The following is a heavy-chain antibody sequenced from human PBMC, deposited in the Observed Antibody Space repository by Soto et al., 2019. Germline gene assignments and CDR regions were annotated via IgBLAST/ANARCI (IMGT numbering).Heavy chain of an antibody. CDR3: AKDPRPSARLPYYYYYGMDV. V-gene: IGHV3-30*18. CDR1: GFTFSSYG. Sequence: QVQLVESGGGVVQPGRSLRLSCAASGFTFSSYGMHWVRQAPGKGLEWVAVISYDGSNKYYADSVKGRFTISRDNSKNTLYLQMNSLRAEDTAVYYCAKDPRPSARLPYYYYYGMDVWGQGTTVTVSS. J-gene: IGHJ6*02. CDR2: ISYDGSNK.